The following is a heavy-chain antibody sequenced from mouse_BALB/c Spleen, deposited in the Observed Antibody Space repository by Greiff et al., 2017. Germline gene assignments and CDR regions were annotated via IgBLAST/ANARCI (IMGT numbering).Heavy chain of an antibody. Sequence: VQLQQSGAELVKPGASVKLSCTASGFNIKDTYMHWVKQRPEQGLELIGRIDPANGNTKYDPKFQGKATITADTSSNTAYLQLSSLTSEDTAVYYCATPYDYDDVLFAYWGQGTLVTVSA. V-gene: IGHV14-3*02. J-gene: IGHJ3*01. D-gene: IGHD2-4*01. CDR1: GFNIKDTY. CDR3: ATPYDYDDVLFAY. CDR2: IDPANGNT.